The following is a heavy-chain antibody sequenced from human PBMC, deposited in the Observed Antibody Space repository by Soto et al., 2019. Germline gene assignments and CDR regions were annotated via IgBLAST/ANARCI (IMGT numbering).Heavy chain of an antibody. CDR2: INHSGST. CDR3: ARGSNFVVVVAATNWFDP. CDR1: GGSFSAYY. Sequence: SETLSLTCAVYGGSFSAYYWTWIRQPPGKGLEWIGEINHSGSTNYNPSLKSRVTISVDTSKNQFSLKLSSVTAADTAVYYCARGSNFVVVVAATNWFDPWGQGTLVTVSS. V-gene: IGHV4-34*01. D-gene: IGHD2-15*01. J-gene: IGHJ5*02.